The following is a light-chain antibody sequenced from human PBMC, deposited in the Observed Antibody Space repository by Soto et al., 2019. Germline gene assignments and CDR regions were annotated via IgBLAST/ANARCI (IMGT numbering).Light chain of an antibody. CDR1: SSDVGGYNY. Sequence: QSALTQPASVSGSPGQSITISCTGTSSDVGGYNYVSWYQQHPGKAPKLIIYDISNRPSGVSNRFSGSKSGNTASLTISGLQAEDEADYYCSSYTCSSSVVFGGGTKLTVL. CDR3: SSYTCSSSVV. CDR2: DIS. J-gene: IGLJ2*01. V-gene: IGLV2-14*01.